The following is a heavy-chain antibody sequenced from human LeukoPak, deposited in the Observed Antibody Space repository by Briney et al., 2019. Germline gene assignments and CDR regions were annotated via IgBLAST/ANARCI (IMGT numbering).Heavy chain of an antibody. CDR1: GFTFRSYS. CDR2: ISSSSSYI. V-gene: IGHV3-21*01. CDR3: ASDWPIDY. D-gene: IGHD3-9*01. J-gene: IGHJ4*02. Sequence: PGRSLRLSCAASGFTFRSYSMNWVRQAPGKGLEWVSSISSSSSYIYYADSVKGRFTISRDNAKNSLYLQMNSLRAEDTTVYYCASDWPIDYWGQGTLVTVSS.